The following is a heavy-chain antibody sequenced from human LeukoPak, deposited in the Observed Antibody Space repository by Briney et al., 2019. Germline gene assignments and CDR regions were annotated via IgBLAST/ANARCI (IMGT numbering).Heavy chain of an antibody. CDR3: ARDVTHSGSYFDY. CDR1: GFTFSNYW. V-gene: IGHV3-23*01. J-gene: IGHJ4*02. Sequence: PGGSLRLSCAASGFTFSNYWMSWVRQAPGKGLEWVSVIIGTGTKTHYADSVKGRFTISRDNPKNTLYLQMNSLRAEDTAVYYCARDVTHSGSYFDYWGQGTLVTVSS. CDR2: IIGTGTKT. D-gene: IGHD1-26*01.